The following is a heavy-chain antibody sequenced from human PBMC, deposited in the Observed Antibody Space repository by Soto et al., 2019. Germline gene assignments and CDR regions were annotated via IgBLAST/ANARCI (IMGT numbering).Heavy chain of an antibody. J-gene: IGHJ4*02. V-gene: IGHV3-30*18. Sequence: VQLVESGGGVVQPGRSLRLSCAASGFTFSDYAMHWFRQAPGKGLEWVAVVSHDGRNTHYPDSVKGRFTISRDSSKNTVSLEMTRLRADDTAVYYCAKGGRQWLVTSDFNYWGQGALVTVSS. CDR2: VSHDGRNT. D-gene: IGHD6-19*01. CDR1: GFTFSDYA. CDR3: AKGGRQWLVTSDFNY.